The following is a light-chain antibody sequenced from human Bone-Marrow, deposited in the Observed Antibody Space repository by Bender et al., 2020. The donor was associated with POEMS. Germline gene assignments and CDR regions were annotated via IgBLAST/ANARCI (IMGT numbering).Light chain of an antibody. Sequence: QSALTQPASVSGAPGQRVTISCTGSSSNIGAGSDVHWYQQLPGTAPKLLIFENTNRPSGVPDRFSGSKSGTSATLDITGLQTGDEATYYCGTWENSLSGLVLGGGTQLTVL. CDR1: SSNIGAGSD. CDR3: GTWENSLSGLV. J-gene: IGLJ2*01. CDR2: ENT. V-gene: IGLV1-40*01.